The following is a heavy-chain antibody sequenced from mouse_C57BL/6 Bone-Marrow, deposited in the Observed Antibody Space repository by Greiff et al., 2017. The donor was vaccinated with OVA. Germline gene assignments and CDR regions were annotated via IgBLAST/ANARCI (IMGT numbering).Heavy chain of an antibody. Sequence: VQRVESGPGLVQPSQSLSITCTVSGFSLPSYGVHWVRQSPGKGLEWLGVIWSGGSTDYNAAFISRLSISKDNSKSQVFFKMNSLQADDTAIYYCARNPLLRYWYFDVWGTGTTVTVSS. CDR1: GFSLPSYG. J-gene: IGHJ1*03. CDR2: IWSGGST. V-gene: IGHV2-2*01. CDR3: ARNPLLRYWYFDV. D-gene: IGHD1-2*01.